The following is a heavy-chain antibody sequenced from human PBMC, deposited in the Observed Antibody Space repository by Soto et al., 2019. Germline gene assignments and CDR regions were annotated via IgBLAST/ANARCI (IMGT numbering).Heavy chain of an antibody. CDR1: GGSISNYY. D-gene: IGHD3-22*01. CDR2: IYYSGST. J-gene: IGHJ4*02. CDR3: ARGGYYDSSGYYGY. Sequence: ASETLSLTCSVSGGSISNYYWSWIRQPPGKGLEWIGYIYYSGSTNYNPSLKSRVTISVDTSKNQFSLKLSSVTAADTAVYYCARGGYYDSSGYYGYWGQGTLVTVSS. V-gene: IGHV4-59*12.